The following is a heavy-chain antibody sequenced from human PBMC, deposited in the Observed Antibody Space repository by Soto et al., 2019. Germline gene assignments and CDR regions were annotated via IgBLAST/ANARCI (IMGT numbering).Heavy chain of an antibody. V-gene: IGHV3-30-3*01. CDR2: ISYDGSNK. D-gene: IGHD3-22*01. Sequence: QVQLVESGGGVVQPGRSLRLSCAASGFTFSSYAMHWVRQAPGKGLEWVAVISYDGSNKYYADSVKGRFTISRDNSKNTLYLQMNSLRAEDTAVYYCARDAPDSFYDSSGYFPAQYWGQGTLVTVSS. CDR1: GFTFSSYA. CDR3: ARDAPDSFYDSSGYFPAQY. J-gene: IGHJ4*02.